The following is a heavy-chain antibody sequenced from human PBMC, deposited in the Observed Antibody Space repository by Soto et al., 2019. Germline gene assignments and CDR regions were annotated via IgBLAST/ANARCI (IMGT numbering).Heavy chain of an antibody. J-gene: IGHJ6*02. CDR3: ARASCSSTSCNNYYYYGMDV. CDR1: GYTFTSYS. CDR2: IYAGNENT. Sequence: ASVKVSCKTSGYTFTSYSMHWVRQAPGQRLEWMGWIYAGNENTKYSQKFQGRVTINRNTSANTAYMELSSLRSEDTAVYYCARASCSSTSCNNYYYYGMDVWGQGTTVTVSS. D-gene: IGHD2-2*01. V-gene: IGHV1-3*01.